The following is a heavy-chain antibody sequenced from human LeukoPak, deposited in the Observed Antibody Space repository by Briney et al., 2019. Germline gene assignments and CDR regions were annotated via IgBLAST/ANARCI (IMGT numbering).Heavy chain of an antibody. CDR3: AKAVAGTFSDY. CDR2: ISASGGST. Sequence: GGSLRLSRAASEFIVSINYMTWVRQAPGKGLEWVSDISASGGSTYYADSVKGRFTISRDNSKNTFYLQMSSLRVEDTAVYYCAKAVAGTFSDYWGQGTLVTVPS. V-gene: IGHV3-23*01. D-gene: IGHD6-19*01. CDR1: EFIVSINY. J-gene: IGHJ4*02.